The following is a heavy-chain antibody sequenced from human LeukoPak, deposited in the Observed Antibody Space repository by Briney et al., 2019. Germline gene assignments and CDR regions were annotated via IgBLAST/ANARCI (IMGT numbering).Heavy chain of an antibody. CDR2: TYYRSEWYS. V-gene: IGHV6-1*01. J-gene: IGHJ4*02. CDR3: ATNYFDY. Sequence: SQTLSLTCAISGDSVSSNSAAWNWLRQSPSRGLEWLGRTYYRSEWYSDYAVSVKSRITISPDTSKNQVSLQLSSVTPEDTAIYYCATNYFDYWGQGILVTVSS. CDR1: GDSVSSNSAA.